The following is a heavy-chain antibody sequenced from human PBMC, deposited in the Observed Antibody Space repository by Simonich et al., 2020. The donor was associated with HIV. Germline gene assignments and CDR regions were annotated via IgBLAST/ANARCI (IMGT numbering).Heavy chain of an antibody. Sequence: EVQLLESGGGLVQPGGSLRLSCAASGFTFSSYAMSWVRQAPGKGLEWVSAIRGSGGRTYYADSGKGRFTISRDNSKNTLYLQMNSLRAEDTAVYYCAKDRYYNFWSGYYDYCGQGTLVTVSS. CDR1: GFTFSSYA. V-gene: IGHV3-23*01. J-gene: IGHJ4*02. CDR3: AKDRYYNFWSGYYDY. CDR2: IRGSGGRT. D-gene: IGHD3-3*01.